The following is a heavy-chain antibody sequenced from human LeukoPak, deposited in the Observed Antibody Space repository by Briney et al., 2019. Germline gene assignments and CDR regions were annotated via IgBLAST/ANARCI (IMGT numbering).Heavy chain of an antibody. Sequence: GGSLRLSCAVPGFTFNTYSMNWVRQAPGKGLEWVASISPSSSYIYYADSVTGRFTISRDNAKNSLYLQMNSLRDEDTAVYYCARIGYSSSCNDYWGQGTLVTVSS. D-gene: IGHD2-2*01. CDR1: GFTFNTYS. J-gene: IGHJ4*02. CDR2: ISPSSSYI. V-gene: IGHV3-21*01. CDR3: ARIGYSSSCNDY.